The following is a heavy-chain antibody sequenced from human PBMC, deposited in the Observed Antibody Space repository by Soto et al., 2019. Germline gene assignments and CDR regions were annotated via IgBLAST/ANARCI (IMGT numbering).Heavy chain of an antibody. CDR1: VNIFGNSW. V-gene: IGHV5-51*01. D-gene: IGHD3-10*01. CDR3: ARPHTVRRVIGGMDV. Sequence: GESLKISCKGSVNIFGNSWIAWVRQMPGKGLEWMGIIYPVDSETRYSPSFQGQVTFSADKSINTAYLEWNSLKASDTAIYYCARPHTVRRVIGGMDVWGQGTTVTVSS. J-gene: IGHJ6*02. CDR2: IYPVDSET.